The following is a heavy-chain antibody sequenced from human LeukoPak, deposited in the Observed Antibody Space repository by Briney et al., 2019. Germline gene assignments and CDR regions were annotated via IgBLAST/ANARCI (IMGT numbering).Heavy chain of an antibody. V-gene: IGHV3-64*01. Sequence: GGSLRLSCAASGFTFSSYAMHRVRQAPGKGLEYVSAISSNGGSTYYANSVEGRFTISRDNSKNTLYLQMGSLRAEDMAVYYCARDGVQWPTAYYYYYYMDVWGKGTTVTVSS. CDR2: ISSNGGST. CDR3: ARDGVQWPTAYYYYYYMDV. CDR1: GFTFSSYA. J-gene: IGHJ6*03. D-gene: IGHD6-19*01.